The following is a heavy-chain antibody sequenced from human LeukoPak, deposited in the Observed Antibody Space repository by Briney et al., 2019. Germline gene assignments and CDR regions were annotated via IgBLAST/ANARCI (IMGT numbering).Heavy chain of an antibody. CDR2: ISGSGGST. D-gene: IGHD6-25*01. V-gene: IGHV3-23*01. CDR3: AKRRDWQRLAFFDY. CDR1: GFTFSSYA. Sequence: PGGSLRLSCAASGFTFSSYATSWVRQAPGKGLEWVSAISGSGGSTYYADSVKGRFTISRDNSKNTLYLQMNSLRAEDTAVYYCAKRRDWQRLAFFDYWGQGTLVTVSS. J-gene: IGHJ4*02.